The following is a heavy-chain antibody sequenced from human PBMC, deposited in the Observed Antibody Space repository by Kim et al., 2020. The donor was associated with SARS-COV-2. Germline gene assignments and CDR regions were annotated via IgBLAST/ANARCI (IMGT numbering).Heavy chain of an antibody. CDR1: GFSFDASA. V-gene: IGHV3-9*01. J-gene: IGHJ5*02. CDR2: INYNSGKI. D-gene: IGHD6-25*01. CDR3: AKARLTDSNWFDP. Sequence: GGSLRLSCVASGFSFDASAMHWVRQAPGKGLEGVSGINYNSGKIGYADSVKGRFTISRDNAKNSLYLQMNSLRDEDTALYYCAKARLTDSNWFDPWGQGTLVTVSS.